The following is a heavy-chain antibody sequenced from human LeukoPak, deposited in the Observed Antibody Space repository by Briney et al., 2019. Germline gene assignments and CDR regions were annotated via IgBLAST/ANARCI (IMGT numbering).Heavy chain of an antibody. J-gene: IGHJ6*02. CDR3: ARGVTVTTAGDYYYGMDV. V-gene: IGHV4-30-4*01. Sequence: PSETLSLTCTVSGGSISSGDYYWSWIRQPPGKGLEWIGYIYYSGSTYYNPSLKSRVTISVDTSKNQFSLKLSSVTAADTAVYYCARGVTVTTAGDYYYGMDVWGQGTTVTVSS. CDR2: IYYSGST. D-gene: IGHD4-17*01. CDR1: GGSISSGDYY.